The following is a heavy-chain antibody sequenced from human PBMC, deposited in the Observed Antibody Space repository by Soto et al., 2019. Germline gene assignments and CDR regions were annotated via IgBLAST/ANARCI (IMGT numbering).Heavy chain of an antibody. CDR1: GYTFTNYY. V-gene: IGHV1-46*01. CDR2: IHPDGGHT. J-gene: IGHJ4*02. Sequence: XSVKFSCKASGYTFTNYYVQWVRQAPGQGLEWMGVIHPDGGHTTYSQTFQDRVTMTRDTFTSTIYMELSSLRSEDTAVYYCARGDNDYWGQGTLVTVSS. CDR3: ARGDNDY.